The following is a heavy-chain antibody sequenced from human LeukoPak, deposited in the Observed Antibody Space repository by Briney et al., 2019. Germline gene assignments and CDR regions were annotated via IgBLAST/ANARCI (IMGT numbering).Heavy chain of an antibody. Sequence: SQTLSLTCAISGDSVSSNRAAWNWIRQSPSRGLEWLGRTYYRSKWYNDYAVSVKSRITINPDTSKNQFSLQLNSVTPEDTAVYYCARQYCSSTSCYGRLGDWFDPWGQGTLVTVSS. V-gene: IGHV6-1*01. CDR2: TYYRSKWYN. D-gene: IGHD2-2*01. J-gene: IGHJ5*02. CDR1: GDSVSSNRAA. CDR3: ARQYCSSTSCYGRLGDWFDP.